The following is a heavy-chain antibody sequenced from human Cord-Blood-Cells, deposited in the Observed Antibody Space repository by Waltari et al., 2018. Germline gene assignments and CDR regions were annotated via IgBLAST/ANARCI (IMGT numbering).Heavy chain of an antibody. CDR3: TTIEYSSSSVDY. V-gene: IGHV3-15*01. J-gene: IGHJ4*02. CDR2: IKSKTDGGTT. D-gene: IGHD6-6*01. Sequence: VRQAPGKGLEWVGRIKSKTDGGTTDYAAPVKGRFTISRDDSKNTLYLQMNSLKTEDTAVYYCTTIEYSSSSVDYWGQGTLVTVSS.